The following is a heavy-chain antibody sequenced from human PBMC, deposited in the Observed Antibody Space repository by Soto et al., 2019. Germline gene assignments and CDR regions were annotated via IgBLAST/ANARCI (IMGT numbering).Heavy chain of an antibody. J-gene: IGHJ3*01. Sequence: QVQLVESGGGVVQPGRSLRLSCAASGFTFNNSGMHWVRQAPGKGLEWVATISNDGSDKYYADSVKGRLTISRDNSKNTVYIQMNSLRAEDTALYYCAKDQFIAASHGVDWGQGTMVTVSS. V-gene: IGHV3-30*18. D-gene: IGHD6-13*01. CDR3: AKDQFIAASHGVD. CDR2: ISNDGSDK. CDR1: GFTFNNSG.